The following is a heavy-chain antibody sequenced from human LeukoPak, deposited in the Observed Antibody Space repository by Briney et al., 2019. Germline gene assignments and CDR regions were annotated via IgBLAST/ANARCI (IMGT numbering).Heavy chain of an antibody. V-gene: IGHV1-69*05. Sequence: GSSVKVSCKASGGTFSSYAISWVRQAPGQGLEWMGGIIPIFGTANYAQKFQGRVTITTDESTSTAYMELSSLRSEDTAVYYCARDTTTGDGGEGFDYWGQGTLVTVSS. CDR1: GGTFSSYA. D-gene: IGHD7-27*01. CDR2: IIPIFGTA. J-gene: IGHJ4*02. CDR3: ARDTTTGDGGEGFDY.